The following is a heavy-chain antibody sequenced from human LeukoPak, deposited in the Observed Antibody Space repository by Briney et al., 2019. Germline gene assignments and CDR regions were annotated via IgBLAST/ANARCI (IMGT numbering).Heavy chain of an antibody. CDR1: GGSINSSSYY. CDR3: ASLGHTTTEY. Sequence: TETLSLTCTVSGGSINSSSYYWGWIRQPPGKGLEWIGSIFYSGNTYDNPSLKSRVTISVDTSKNQFSLKLNSVTAADTAVYYCASLGHTTTEYWGQGTLVTVSS. D-gene: IGHD3-16*01. CDR2: IFYSGNT. V-gene: IGHV4-39*01. J-gene: IGHJ4*02.